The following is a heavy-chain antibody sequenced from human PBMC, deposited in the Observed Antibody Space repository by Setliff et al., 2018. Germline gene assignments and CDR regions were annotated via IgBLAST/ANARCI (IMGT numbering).Heavy chain of an antibody. V-gene: IGHV4-4*08. Sequence: PSETLSLTCTVSGGSISSYYWSWIRQPPGKGLEWIGYIYSSGSTNYNPSLKSRVTISVDTSKNQFSLKLSSVTAADTAVYYCARFYGDYHFDYWGQGTLVTVSS. J-gene: IGHJ4*02. CDR1: GGSISSYY. CDR3: ARFYGDYHFDY. D-gene: IGHD4-17*01. CDR2: IYSSGST.